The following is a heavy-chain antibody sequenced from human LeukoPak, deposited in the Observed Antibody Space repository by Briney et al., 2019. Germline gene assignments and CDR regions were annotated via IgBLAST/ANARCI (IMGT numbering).Heavy chain of an antibody. V-gene: IGHV3-11*01. D-gene: IGHD6-19*01. CDR1: GFTFSDYY. J-gene: IGHJ4*02. CDR2: ISSSGSTV. Sequence: NSGGSLRLSCAASGFTFSDYYMTWIRQTPGKGLERVSDISSSGSTVYYADSVKGRFTISRDNAKNSLYLQMNSLRSEDMALYYCAKGLYSSGLEPYFDYWGQGNLVTVSS. CDR3: AKGLYSSGLEPYFDY.